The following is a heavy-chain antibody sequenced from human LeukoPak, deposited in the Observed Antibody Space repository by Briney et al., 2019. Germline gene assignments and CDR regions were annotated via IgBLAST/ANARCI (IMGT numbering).Heavy chain of an antibody. V-gene: IGHV4-61*02. D-gene: IGHD3-22*01. CDR1: GGSISSGGYY. CDR2: IYTSGST. J-gene: IGHJ4*02. CDR3: ASGTVYDSSGYYFDY. Sequence: PSETLSLTCTVSGGSISSGGYYWSWIRQPAGKGLEWIGRIYTSGSTNYNPSLKSRVTMSVDTSKNQFSLKLSSVTAADTAVYYCASGTVYDSSGYYFDYWGQGTLVTVSS.